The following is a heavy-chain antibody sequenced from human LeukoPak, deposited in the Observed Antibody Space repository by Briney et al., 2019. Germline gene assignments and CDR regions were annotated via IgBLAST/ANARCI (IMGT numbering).Heavy chain of an antibody. Sequence: SETLSLTCTVSGGSISSSTYYWGWIRQPPGKGLEWIGSFSYSGTTYYKPSLRSRLTISIDTSRNQFSLKLSSMSAADTAVYFCARDRGRSNRHFDYWGQGTLVTVSS. CDR1: GGSISSSTYY. J-gene: IGHJ4*02. CDR3: ARDRGRSNRHFDY. CDR2: FSYSGTT. V-gene: IGHV4-39*07.